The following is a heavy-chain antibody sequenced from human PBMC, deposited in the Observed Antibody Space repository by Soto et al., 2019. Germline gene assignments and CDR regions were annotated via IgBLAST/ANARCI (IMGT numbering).Heavy chain of an antibody. Sequence: GWSLRLSCAASGFTFSSYAMHWVRQAPGKGLEWVAVISYDGSNKYYADSVKGRFTISRDNSKNTLYLQMNSLRAEDTAVYYCARSGYYYDSSGSYYFDYWGQGTMVTVYS. CDR3: ARSGYYYDSSGSYYFDY. CDR2: ISYDGSNK. V-gene: IGHV3-30-3*01. CDR1: GFTFSSYA. J-gene: IGHJ4*02. D-gene: IGHD3-22*01.